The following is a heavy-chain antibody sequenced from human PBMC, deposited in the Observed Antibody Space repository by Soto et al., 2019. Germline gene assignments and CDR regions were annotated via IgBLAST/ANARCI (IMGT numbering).Heavy chain of an antibody. J-gene: IGHJ6*02. CDR3: TRDPLNNWNSYYYYGMDV. V-gene: IGHV3-49*04. CDR1: GFTFGYYA. Sequence: GGSLRLSCTASGFTFGYYAMSWVRQAPGKGLEWVGFIRSKAYGGTTEYAASVKGRFTISRDDSKSIAYLQMNSLKTEDTAVYYCTRDPLNNWNSYYYYGMDVWGQGTTVTVSS. CDR2: IRSKAYGGTT. D-gene: IGHD1-20*01.